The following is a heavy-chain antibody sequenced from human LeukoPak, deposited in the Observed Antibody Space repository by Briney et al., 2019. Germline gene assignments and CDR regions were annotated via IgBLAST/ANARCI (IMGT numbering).Heavy chain of an antibody. J-gene: IGHJ3*02. Sequence: GGSLRLSCAASGFTFSSYAMSWVRQAPGKGLEWVSAISGSVGSTYYADSVKGRFTISRDNSKNTLYLQMNSLRAEDTAVYYCAKDTEYSSSSGQVALHAFDIWGQGTMVTVPS. V-gene: IGHV3-23*01. CDR1: GFTFSSYA. CDR3: AKDTEYSSSSGQVALHAFDI. D-gene: IGHD6-6*01. CDR2: ISGSVGST.